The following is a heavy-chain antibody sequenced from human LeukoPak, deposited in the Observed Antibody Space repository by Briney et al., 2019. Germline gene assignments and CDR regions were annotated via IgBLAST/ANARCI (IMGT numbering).Heavy chain of an antibody. V-gene: IGHV3-21*06. Sequence: GGSLRLSCAASGFTFSDYTMNWVRQAPGKGLEWVSSIGSSGAYIYYADSVKGRLTISRDNAKNSLYLQMNSLRGEDTAVYYCAKLGSYGYYYNGMDVWGQGTTVTVSS. D-gene: IGHD3-16*01. CDR1: GFTFSDYT. CDR3: AKLGSYGYYYNGMDV. CDR2: IGSSGAYI. J-gene: IGHJ6*02.